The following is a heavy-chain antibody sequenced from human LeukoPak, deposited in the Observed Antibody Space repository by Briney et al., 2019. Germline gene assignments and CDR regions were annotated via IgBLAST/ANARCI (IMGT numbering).Heavy chain of an antibody. Sequence: GGSLRLSCAASRFTFSSYGMSWVRQAPGKGLEWVSGISSSGGSTYYADSVKGRFTISRDNSRNTLYLQMNSLRAEDTAVYYCARHLLWFGELSGGFDYWGQGTLVNVSS. CDR1: RFTFSSYG. CDR2: ISSSGGST. J-gene: IGHJ4*02. V-gene: IGHV3-23*01. CDR3: ARHLLWFGELSGGFDY. D-gene: IGHD3-10*01.